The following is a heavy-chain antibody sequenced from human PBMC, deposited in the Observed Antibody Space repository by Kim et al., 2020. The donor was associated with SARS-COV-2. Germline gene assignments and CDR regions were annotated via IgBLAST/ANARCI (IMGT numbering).Heavy chain of an antibody. V-gene: IGHV3-15*01. Sequence: GSLRLSCATSGFTFSNAWMNWVRQAPGKGLEWVGHVKSKTDGGTTDCAAPVKGRFTISRDDSQNTVYLQMNNLKTEDTAVYYCTTGAMIRGVVPDYWGQGTLVTVSS. CDR2: VKSKTDGGTT. J-gene: IGHJ4*02. D-gene: IGHD3-10*01. CDR3: TTGAMIRGVVPDY. CDR1: GFTFSNAW.